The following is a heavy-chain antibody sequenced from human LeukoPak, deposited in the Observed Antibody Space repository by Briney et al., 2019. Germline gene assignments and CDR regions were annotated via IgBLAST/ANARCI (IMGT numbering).Heavy chain of an antibody. CDR1: GASISRSTYY. J-gene: IGHJ5*02. CDR3: TKNDVGDYGT. D-gene: IGHD4-17*01. CDR2: VFRTGTA. V-gene: IGHV4-39*01. Sequence: SETLSLTCSVSGASISRSTYYWGWIRQPPGKGPEWIGSVFRTGTAYYNPSLRSRVTVSVDTSKNQFSLKLSSVTATDTAVYYCTKNDVGDYGTWGQGTLVIVSS.